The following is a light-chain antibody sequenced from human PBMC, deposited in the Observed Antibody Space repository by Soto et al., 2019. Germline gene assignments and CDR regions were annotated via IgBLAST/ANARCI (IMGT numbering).Light chain of an antibody. Sequence: DIQMTQSPSTLSGSVGDRVTITCRASQTISSWLAWYQQKPGKAPKLPIYKASTLQSGVPSRFSGSGSGTEFTLTISSLQPDDFATYYCQHYNSYSEAFGQGTKVE. J-gene: IGKJ1*01. CDR1: QTISSW. CDR2: KAS. CDR3: QHYNSYSEA. V-gene: IGKV1-5*03.